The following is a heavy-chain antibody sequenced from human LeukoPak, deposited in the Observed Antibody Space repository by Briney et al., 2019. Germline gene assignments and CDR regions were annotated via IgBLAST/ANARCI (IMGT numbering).Heavy chain of an antibody. D-gene: IGHD6-13*01. J-gene: IGHJ4*02. CDR1: GFTFSSYA. CDR2: LTTAGGNT. CDR3: AKARSSWAGYFDY. V-gene: IGHV3-23*01. Sequence: GGSLRLSCAASGFTFSSYAMSWVRQAPGKGLEWVSTLTTAGGNTYYADSVRGRFTISRDNSKNTLYLQMGSLRAEDTAVYYCAKARSSWAGYFDYWGQGALVTVSS.